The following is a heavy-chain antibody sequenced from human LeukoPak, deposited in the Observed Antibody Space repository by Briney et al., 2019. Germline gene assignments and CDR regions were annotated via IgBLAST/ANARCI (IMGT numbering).Heavy chain of an antibody. CDR2: IYYSGST. Sequence: SETLSLTCTISGGSISSYYWSWIRQPPGKGLEWIGYIYYSGSTNYNPSLKSRVTISVDTSKNQFSLKLSSVTAADTAVYYCASSLYNWNPFDYWGQGTLITVSS. CDR3: ASSLYNWNPFDY. D-gene: IGHD1-20*01. J-gene: IGHJ4*02. V-gene: IGHV4-59*01. CDR1: GGSISSYY.